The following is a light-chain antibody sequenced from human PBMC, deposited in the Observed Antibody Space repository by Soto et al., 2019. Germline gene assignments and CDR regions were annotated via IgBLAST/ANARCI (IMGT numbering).Light chain of an antibody. Sequence: DIQMTQSPSTLSASVGDRVTITCRASQSISDSLAWYQQKPGKAPKLLIYEASSIKSGVPSRFSGSGSGTEYTLTISSRKPDDFATYYCQQYNGYWTFGQGTKVEIK. J-gene: IGKJ1*01. CDR3: QQYNGYWT. V-gene: IGKV1-5*03. CDR2: EAS. CDR1: QSISDS.